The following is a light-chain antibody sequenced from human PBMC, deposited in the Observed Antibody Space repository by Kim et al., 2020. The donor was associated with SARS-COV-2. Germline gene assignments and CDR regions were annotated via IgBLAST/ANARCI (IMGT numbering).Light chain of an antibody. V-gene: IGLV2-14*04. CDR1: SSDVGGYNY. Sequence: SITLSCTGTSSDVGGYNYVSWYQQHPGKAPKLMIYDVSRRPSGVSNRFSGSKSGNTASLTISGLQAEDEADYYCSSYTSSSTFGYVFGTGTKVTVL. J-gene: IGLJ1*01. CDR2: DVS. CDR3: SSYTSSSTFGYV.